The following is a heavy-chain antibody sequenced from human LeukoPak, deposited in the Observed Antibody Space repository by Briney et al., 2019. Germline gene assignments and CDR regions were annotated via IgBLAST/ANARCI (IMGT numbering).Heavy chain of an antibody. Sequence: SETLSLTCTVSGGSISSSSDYWGWIRQPPGKGLQWIGSIYYSGSTYYNPSLKSRVTISVDTSKNQFSLKLSSVTAADTAVYYCARGYYYDSSGYQLFDYWGQGTLVTVSS. CDR1: GGSISSSSDY. V-gene: IGHV4-39*07. CDR2: IYYSGST. D-gene: IGHD3-22*01. CDR3: ARGYYYDSSGYQLFDY. J-gene: IGHJ4*02.